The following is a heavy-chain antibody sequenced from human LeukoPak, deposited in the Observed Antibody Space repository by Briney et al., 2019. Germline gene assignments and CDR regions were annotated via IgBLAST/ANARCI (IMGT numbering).Heavy chain of an antibody. CDR1: GFTFSSYA. D-gene: IGHD1-1*01. V-gene: IGHV4-34*01. CDR2: INHSGST. Sequence: GSLRLSCAASGFTFSSYAMSWIRQSPGKGLEWIGEINHSGSTNYNPSLRSRVTISVDTSKNQISLKLTSVTAADTAVYYCARPLGQGNEYGMDVWGQGTTVTVSS. CDR3: ARPLGQGNEYGMDV. J-gene: IGHJ6*02.